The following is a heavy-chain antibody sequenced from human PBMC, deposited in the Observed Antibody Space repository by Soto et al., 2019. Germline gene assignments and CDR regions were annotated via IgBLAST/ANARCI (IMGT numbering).Heavy chain of an antibody. CDR1: GGSISSGGYY. Sequence: SETLSLTCTVSGGSISSGGYYWSWIRQHPGKGLEWIGYIYYSGSTYYNPSLKSRVTISVDTSKNQFSLKLSSVTAADTAVYYCARVRKGIAARPGGSNFDYWGQGTLVTVSS. V-gene: IGHV4-31*03. J-gene: IGHJ4*02. CDR2: IYYSGST. D-gene: IGHD6-6*01. CDR3: ARVRKGIAARPGGSNFDY.